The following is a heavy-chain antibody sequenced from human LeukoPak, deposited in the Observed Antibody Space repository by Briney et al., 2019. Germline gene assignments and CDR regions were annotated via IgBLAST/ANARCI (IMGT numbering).Heavy chain of an antibody. D-gene: IGHD1-26*01. CDR2: IRYDGSNK. Sequence: PGGSLRLSCAASGFTFSSYGMHWVRQAPGKGLEWVAFIRYDGSNKYYADSVKGRFTISRDNSKNTLYPQMNSLRAEDTAVYYCAKPWRPGSGSYDLGHWGQGTLVTVSS. CDR1: GFTFSSYG. J-gene: IGHJ4*02. V-gene: IGHV3-30*02. CDR3: AKPWRPGSGSYDLGH.